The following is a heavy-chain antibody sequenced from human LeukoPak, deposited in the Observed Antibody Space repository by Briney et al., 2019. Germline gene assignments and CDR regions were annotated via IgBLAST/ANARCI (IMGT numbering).Heavy chain of an antibody. CDR2: IYYSGST. Sequence: SETLSLTCTVSGDSISSRYYYWGWMRQPPGKGLEWIGSIYYSGSTYYNASLKSRVTISVDTSKNQFSLKVSSVTAADTAVYYCTRGAGSTTSNDAFDIWGQGTMVTVSS. CDR1: GDSISSRYYY. CDR3: TRGAGSTTSNDAFDI. V-gene: IGHV4-39*07. D-gene: IGHD1-1*01. J-gene: IGHJ3*02.